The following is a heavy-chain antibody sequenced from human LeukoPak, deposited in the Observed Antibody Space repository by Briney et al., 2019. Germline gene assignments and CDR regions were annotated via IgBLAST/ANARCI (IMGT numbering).Heavy chain of an antibody. Sequence: PRASVKVSCKASEYTFTGYYMHWVRQATGQGLEWLGWMNPHSGDTGFAHKFQGRVTMTRSTSIGTAYMELRSLTSEDTAIYYCARRDPGSGYAFDQWGQGTLLTVSS. CDR1: EYTFTGYY. CDR3: ARRDPGSGYAFDQ. J-gene: IGHJ4*02. D-gene: IGHD3-3*01. CDR2: MNPHSGDT. V-gene: IGHV1-8*02.